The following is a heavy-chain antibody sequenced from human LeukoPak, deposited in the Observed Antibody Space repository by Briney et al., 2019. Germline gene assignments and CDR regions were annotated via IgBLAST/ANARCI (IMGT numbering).Heavy chain of an antibody. J-gene: IGHJ3*02. Sequence: GASVKVSCEASGYTFTGYYMHWVRQAPGQGLEWMGWINPNSGGTNYAQKFQGRVTMTRDTSISTAYMELSRLRSDDTAVYYCARSYSSGWDAFDIWGQGTMVTVSS. CDR3: ARSYSSGWDAFDI. CDR2: INPNSGGT. V-gene: IGHV1-2*02. D-gene: IGHD6-19*01. CDR1: GYTFTGYY.